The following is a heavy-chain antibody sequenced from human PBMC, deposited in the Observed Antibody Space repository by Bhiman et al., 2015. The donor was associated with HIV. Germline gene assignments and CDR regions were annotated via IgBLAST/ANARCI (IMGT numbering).Heavy chain of an antibody. CDR3: AKGRGANSLIRYFDS. CDR2: ISGSGGGT. V-gene: IGHV3-23*01. D-gene: IGHD4/OR15-4a*01. CDR1: GLSFSMFA. J-gene: IGHJ4*02. Sequence: EVQLLESGGGLVQPGGSLRLSCAASGLSFSMFAMSWVRQAPGKGLAWVSGISGSGGGTFYADSVRGRFIISRDNSKNTLYLHMKNLRVEDTAIYYCAKGRGANSLIRYFDSWGQGTLVTVS.